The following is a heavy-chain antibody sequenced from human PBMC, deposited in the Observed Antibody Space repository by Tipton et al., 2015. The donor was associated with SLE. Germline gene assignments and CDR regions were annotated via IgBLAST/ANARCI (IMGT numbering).Heavy chain of an antibody. CDR1: GFTFSSYW. J-gene: IGHJ4*02. D-gene: IGHD1-26*01. CDR2: INSDGSDT. CDR3: ARDLGGSYLFDY. V-gene: IGHV3-74*01. Sequence: SLRLSCAASGFTFSSYWMHWVRQAPGKGLVWVSRINSDGSDTSYADSVKGRFSISRDNAKNTLYLQMNSLRAEDTAVYYCARDLGGSYLFDYWGQGTLVTVSS.